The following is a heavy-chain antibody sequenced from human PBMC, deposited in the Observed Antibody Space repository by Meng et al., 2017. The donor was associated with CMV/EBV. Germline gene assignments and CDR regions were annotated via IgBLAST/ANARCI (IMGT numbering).Heavy chain of an antibody. CDR2: IIPILGIA. D-gene: IGHD1-26*01. Sequence: SVKVSCKASGGTFSSYTISWVRQAPGQGLEWMGRIIPILGIANYAQKFQGRVTITADKSTSTAYMELSSLRSEDMAVYYCADYSGSYWGPHYGMDVWGQGTTVTVSS. V-gene: IGHV1-69*02. J-gene: IGHJ6*02. CDR1: GGTFSSYT. CDR3: ADYSGSYWGPHYGMDV.